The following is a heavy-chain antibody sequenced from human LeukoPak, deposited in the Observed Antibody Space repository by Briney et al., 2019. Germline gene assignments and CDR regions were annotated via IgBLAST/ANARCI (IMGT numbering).Heavy chain of an antibody. Sequence: GGSLRLSCAASGFTFSSFAMDWVRQAPGTGLELVSAISGSGDKTYYADAVKGRFTISRDNSKTTLFLQMNSLRAEDTAVYYCAKDLHDYGNYVGWFDSWGQGTLVTVSS. CDR3: AKDLHDYGNYVGWFDS. J-gene: IGHJ5*01. V-gene: IGHV3-23*01. CDR2: ISGSGDKT. CDR1: GFTFSSFA. D-gene: IGHD4-11*01.